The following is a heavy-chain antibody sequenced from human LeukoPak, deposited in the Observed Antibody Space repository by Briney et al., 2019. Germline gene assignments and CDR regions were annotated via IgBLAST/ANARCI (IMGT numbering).Heavy chain of an antibody. CDR1: GFTLSSYA. D-gene: IGHD3-10*01. CDR2: ISYDGSNK. Sequence: GGSLRLSCAASGFTLSSYAMHWVRQAPGKGLEWVAVISYDGSNKYYADSVKGRFTISRDNSKNTLYLQMNSLRAEDTAVYYCARDSMVRGVILDAFDIWGQGTMVTVSS. CDR3: ARDSMVRGVILDAFDI. V-gene: IGHV3-30-3*01. J-gene: IGHJ3*02.